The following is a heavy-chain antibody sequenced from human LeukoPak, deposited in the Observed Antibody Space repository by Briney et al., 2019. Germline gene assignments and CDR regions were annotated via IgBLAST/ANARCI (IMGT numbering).Heavy chain of an antibody. J-gene: IGHJ4*02. CDR2: ISYDGSNK. D-gene: IGHD3-3*01. CDR3: ARDNSSVMWLLSLFAY. Sequence: PGGSLRLSCAASGFTFSSYAMHWVRQAPGKGLEWVAVISYDGSNKYYADSVKGRFTISRDNSKNTLYLQMNSLRAEDTAVYYCARDNSSVMWLLSLFAYWGQGTLVTVSS. V-gene: IGHV3-30*01. CDR1: GFTFSSYA.